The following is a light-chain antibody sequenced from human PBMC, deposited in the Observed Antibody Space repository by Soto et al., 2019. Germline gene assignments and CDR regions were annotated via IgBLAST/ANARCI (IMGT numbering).Light chain of an antibody. CDR3: QQYGSSPYT. CDR1: QSVSNNY. J-gene: IGKJ2*01. V-gene: IGKV3-20*01. Sequence: EIVLTQSPGTLSLSPGEGASLSCRASQSVSNNYLAWYQHKPGQSPRLLIYGASSRAAGIPNRFSGSGSGTDFTLTISRLEPEDFAVYYCQQYGSSPYTFGQWTKLEIK. CDR2: GAS.